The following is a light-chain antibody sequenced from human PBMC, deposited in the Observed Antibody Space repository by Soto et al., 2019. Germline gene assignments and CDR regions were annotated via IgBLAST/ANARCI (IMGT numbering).Light chain of an antibody. CDR2: GAS. CDR1: QSVRTK. V-gene: IGKV3-15*01. Sequence: EIVMTQSPATLSVSPGEGATLSCRASQSVRTKLAWYQQKAGQAPRLLIYGASTRATGVSDRFSGSGSGTEYTLTISCLQSEDFAVYYCQQYDTWPSITFGQGTRLEIK. CDR3: QQYDTWPSIT. J-gene: IGKJ5*01.